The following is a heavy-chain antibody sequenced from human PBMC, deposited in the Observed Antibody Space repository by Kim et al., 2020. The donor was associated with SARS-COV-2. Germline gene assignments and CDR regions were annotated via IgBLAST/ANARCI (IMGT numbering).Heavy chain of an antibody. CDR2: INKDGSEK. Sequence: GGSLRLSCVASGFTFSTYGMNWVRQAPGKGLEWVANINKDGSEKYYMDSVRGRFTISRDNAKNSLFLQMNSLRAEDTAVYYCVGGLWFGDCWGQGTVVTVSS. CDR1: GFTFSTYG. J-gene: IGHJ4*02. D-gene: IGHD3-10*01. CDR3: VGGLWFGDC. V-gene: IGHV3-7*04.